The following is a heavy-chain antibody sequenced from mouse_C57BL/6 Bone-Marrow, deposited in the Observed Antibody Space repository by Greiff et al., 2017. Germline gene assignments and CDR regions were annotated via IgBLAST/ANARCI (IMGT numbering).Heavy chain of an antibody. J-gene: IGHJ3*01. Sequence: QVQLKQPGAELVKPGASVKLSCKASGYTFTSYWMHWVKQRPGQGLEWIGMIHPNSGSTNYNEKFKSKATLTVDKSSSTAYMQLSSLTSEDSAVYYCARGDYYCSPWFAYWGQGTLVTVSA. CDR3: ARGDYYCSPWFAY. V-gene: IGHV1-64*01. CDR1: GYTFTSYW. CDR2: IHPNSGST. D-gene: IGHD1-1*01.